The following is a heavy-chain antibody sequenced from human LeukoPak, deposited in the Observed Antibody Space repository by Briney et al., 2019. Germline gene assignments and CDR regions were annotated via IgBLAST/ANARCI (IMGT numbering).Heavy chain of an antibody. CDR1: GGTFSSYA. D-gene: IGHD3-10*01. CDR2: IIPILGIA. V-gene: IGHV1-69*04. J-gene: IGHJ4*02. Sequence: ASVKVSCKASGGTFSSYAISWVRQAPGQGLEWMGRIIPILGIANYAQEFQGRVTITADKSTSTAYMELSSLRSEDTAVYYCARGTMVRGVDDFDYWGQGTLVTVSS. CDR3: ARGTMVRGVDDFDY.